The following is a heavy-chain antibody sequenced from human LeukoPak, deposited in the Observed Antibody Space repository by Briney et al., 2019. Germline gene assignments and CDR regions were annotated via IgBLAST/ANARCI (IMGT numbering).Heavy chain of an antibody. Sequence: GSLRLSCAASGFTFSSYGMHWVRQAPGKGLEWVAVIWYDGSSKYYADSVKGRFTISRDNSKNTLYLQMNSLRAEDTAVYYCARGEGNYDFWSGYYVYWGQGTLVTVSS. CDR2: IWYDGSSK. J-gene: IGHJ4*02. CDR1: GFTFSSYG. CDR3: ARGEGNYDFWSGYYVY. D-gene: IGHD3-3*01. V-gene: IGHV3-33*01.